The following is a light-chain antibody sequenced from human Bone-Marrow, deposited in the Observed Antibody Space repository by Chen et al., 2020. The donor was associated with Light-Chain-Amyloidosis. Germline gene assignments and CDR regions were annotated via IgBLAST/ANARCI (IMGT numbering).Light chain of an antibody. J-gene: IGLJ3*02. V-gene: IGLV1-44*01. CDR3: SSWDDRLDGWV. CDR2: SDD. Sequence: QPALIQPPSVSGTPGQRVPISCSGGSSNIGSNTLNWYQQLPGSAPKVLIYSDDLRPSGVPDRFSGSKSGTSASLAISGLQSEDEADYYCSSWDDRLDGWVFGGGTKLAVL. CDR1: SSNIGSNT.